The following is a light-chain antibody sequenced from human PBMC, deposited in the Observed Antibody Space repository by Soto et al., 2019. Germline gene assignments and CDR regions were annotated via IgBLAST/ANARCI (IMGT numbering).Light chain of an antibody. CDR2: AAS. J-gene: IGKJ2*01. Sequence: DIQMTQSPSSLSASVGDRVTITCRASQSTSSYLNWYQQKPGKAPKLLIYAASSLQSGVPSRFSVSGSWTDFTLTISSLQTEDCATYDCQHSYSTRYTIGRGTKLEIK. CDR3: QHSYSTRYT. CDR1: QSTSSY. V-gene: IGKV1-39*01.